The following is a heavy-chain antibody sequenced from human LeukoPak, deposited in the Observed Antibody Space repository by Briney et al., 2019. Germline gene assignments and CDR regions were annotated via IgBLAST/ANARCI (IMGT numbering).Heavy chain of an antibody. D-gene: IGHD2-15*01. Sequence: GGSLRLSCAASGFNFSNYGMHWVRQAPGKGLEWVAVISYDGSNKHYADSVKGRFTISRDNAKNSLYLQMNSLRAEDTAVYYCASYCSGGSCYRGAFDIWGQGTMVTVSS. CDR1: GFNFSNYG. CDR3: ASYCSGGSCYRGAFDI. V-gene: IGHV3-30*03. J-gene: IGHJ3*02. CDR2: ISYDGSNK.